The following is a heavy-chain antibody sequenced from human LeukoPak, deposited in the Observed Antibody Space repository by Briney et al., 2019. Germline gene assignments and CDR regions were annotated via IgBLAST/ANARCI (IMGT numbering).Heavy chain of an antibody. CDR1: GFTFSSYA. CDR3: AKSDPFIEGAGMFDY. V-gene: IGHV3-23*01. D-gene: IGHD6-13*01. Sequence: GGSLRLSCAASGFTFSSYAMSWVRQAPGKGLGWVSAVSKRGGFTYYADSVKGRFTISRDNAKNTLYLQVNRLRAEDTAIYYCAKSDPFIEGAGMFDYWGRGTLVTVSS. J-gene: IGHJ4*02. CDR2: VSKRGGFT.